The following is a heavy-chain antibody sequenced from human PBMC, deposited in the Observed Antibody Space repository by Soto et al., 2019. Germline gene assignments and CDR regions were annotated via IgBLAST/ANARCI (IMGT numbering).Heavy chain of an antibody. V-gene: IGHV3-9*01. CDR3: AKDRSIGHYYGSGSYYGFDI. J-gene: IGHJ3*02. CDR1: GFTFDDYA. Sequence: EVQLVESGGGLVQPGRSLRLSCAASGFTFDDYAMHWVRQAPGKGLEWVSGISWNSGSIGYADSVKGRFTISRDNAKNSLYLQMNSLRAEDTALYYCAKDRSIGHYYGSGSYYGFDIWGQGTMVTVSS. CDR2: ISWNSGSI. D-gene: IGHD3-10*01.